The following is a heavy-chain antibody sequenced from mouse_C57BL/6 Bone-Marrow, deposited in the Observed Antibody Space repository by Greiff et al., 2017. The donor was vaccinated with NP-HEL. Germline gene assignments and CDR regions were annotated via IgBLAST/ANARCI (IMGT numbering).Heavy chain of an antibody. D-gene: IGHD1-1*01. Sequence: QVQLQQSGAELARPGASVKLSCKASGYTFTSYGISWVKQRHGQGLEWIGEIYPRSGNTYYNEKVKGKATLNADKSTRIAYMELHSLTSEDSAVYFSARERAYYGSSNFDYWGQGTTLTVSS. CDR2: IYPRSGNT. CDR3: ARERAYYGSSNFDY. V-gene: IGHV1-81*01. J-gene: IGHJ2*01. CDR1: GYTFTSYG.